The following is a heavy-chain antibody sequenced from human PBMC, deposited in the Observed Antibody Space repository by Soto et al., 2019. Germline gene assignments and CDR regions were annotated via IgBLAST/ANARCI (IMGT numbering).Heavy chain of an antibody. CDR1: GGSISSTSYY. CDR2: VYYSGNT. Sequence: QLQLQGSGPGLVKPSETLSLTCTVSGGSISSTSYYWGWIRQPAGKRLEWIGSVYYSGNTYYNPSLKRRGTLSIDTSNNQFSLRLTSVTAADTALYSCARLVVAGTRSVYWGQGILVTVSS. D-gene: IGHD6-19*01. V-gene: IGHV4-39*01. J-gene: IGHJ4*02. CDR3: ARLVVAGTRSVY.